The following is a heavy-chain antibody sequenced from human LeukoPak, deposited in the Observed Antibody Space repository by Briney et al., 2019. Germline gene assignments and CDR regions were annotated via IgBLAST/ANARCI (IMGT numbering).Heavy chain of an antibody. CDR1: GYTFTSYY. CDR3: ARVDSSGFQFDY. Sequence: ASVKVSCNASGYTFTSYYMHWVRQAPGQGLEWMGIINPSGGSTSYAQKFQGRVTMTRDTSTSTVYMELSSLRSEDTAVYYCARVDSSGFQFDYWGQGTLVTVSS. V-gene: IGHV1-46*01. D-gene: IGHD3-22*01. J-gene: IGHJ4*02. CDR2: INPSGGST.